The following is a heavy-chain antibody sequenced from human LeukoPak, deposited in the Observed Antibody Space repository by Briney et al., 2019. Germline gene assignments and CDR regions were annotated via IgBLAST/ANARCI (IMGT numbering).Heavy chain of an antibody. D-gene: IGHD6-13*01. J-gene: IGHJ3*02. V-gene: IGHV3-7*01. CDR2: IKQGGSDK. CDR3: ARDDSSSWLDAFDI. CDR1: GFTFSNYW. Sequence: GGSLRLSCAASGFTFSNYWMTWVRQAPGKGLEWVANIKQGGSDKYYVDSVKGRFTISRDNTKNSLYLQMNSLRAEDTAVYYCARDDSSSWLDAFDIWGQGTMVTVSS.